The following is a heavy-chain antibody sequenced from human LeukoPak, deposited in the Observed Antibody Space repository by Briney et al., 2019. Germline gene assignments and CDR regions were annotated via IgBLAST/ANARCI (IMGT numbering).Heavy chain of an antibody. V-gene: IGHV4-30-4*01. J-gene: IGHJ4*02. CDR2: IYYNGST. D-gene: IGHD3-22*01. Sequence: SQTLSLTCTVSGGSISSGDYCWSWLRQPPGKGLEWIGHIYYNGSTYYNPCLKSRVTISVDTSKNQFSLKLSSVTAADTAVYYCARVGDYYDSSGYYLFDYWGQGTLTPSPQ. CDR3: ARVGDYYDSSGYYLFDY. CDR1: GGSISSGDYC.